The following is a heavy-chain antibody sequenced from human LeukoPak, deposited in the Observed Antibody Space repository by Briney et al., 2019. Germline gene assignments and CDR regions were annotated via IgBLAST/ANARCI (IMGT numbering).Heavy chain of an antibody. CDR2: IYPGDADT. CDR1: GCSFTSYW. V-gene: IGHV5-51*01. Sequence: GESLKISCKGSGCSFTSYWIGWVRQMPGKGLEWMGIIYPGDADTRYSPSFQGQVTISADKSISTAYLQWSSLKASDTAMYYCARQATRAVINDAFDIWGQGTMVTVSS. CDR3: ARQATRAVINDAFDI. J-gene: IGHJ3*02. D-gene: IGHD1-26*01.